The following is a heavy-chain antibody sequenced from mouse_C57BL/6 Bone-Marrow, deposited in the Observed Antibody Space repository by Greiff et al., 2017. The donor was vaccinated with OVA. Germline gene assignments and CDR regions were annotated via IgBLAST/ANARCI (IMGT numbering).Heavy chain of an antibody. CDR2: FYPGSGSI. J-gene: IGHJ3*01. CDR1: GYTFTEYT. V-gene: IGHV1-62-2*01. D-gene: IGHD2-4*01. CDR3: ARHGEEPYDYDGAWFAY. Sequence: QVQLQQSGAELVKPGASVKLSCKASGYTFTEYTIHWVKQRSGQGLEWIGWFYPGSGSIKYNEKFKDKATLTADKSSSTAYMEMSRLTSEGTAVYFGARHGEEPYDYDGAWFAYWGQGTLVTVSA.